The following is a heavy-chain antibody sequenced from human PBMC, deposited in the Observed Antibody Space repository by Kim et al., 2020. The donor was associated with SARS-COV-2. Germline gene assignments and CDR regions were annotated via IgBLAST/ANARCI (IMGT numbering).Heavy chain of an antibody. Sequence: LKSRVTISVDTSKNQFSLKLSSVTAADTAVYYCARRYCGASTAILCAFDIWGQGTMVTVSS. J-gene: IGHJ3*02. D-gene: IGHD2-21*02. V-gene: IGHV4-61*07. CDR3: ARRYCGASTAILCAFDI.